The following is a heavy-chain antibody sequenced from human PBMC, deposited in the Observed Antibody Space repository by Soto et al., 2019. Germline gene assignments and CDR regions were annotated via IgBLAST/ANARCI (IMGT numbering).Heavy chain of an antibody. CDR1: GGTFSSYT. V-gene: IGHV1-69*02. Sequence: QVQLVQSGAEVKKPGSSVKVSCKASGGTFSSYTISWVRQAPGQGLEWMGRIIPILGIANYAQKFQGRVTITADKSTSTAYMELSSLRCEDTAVYYCARVTYYYDSSGYPFDYWGQGTLVTVSS. CDR3: ARVTYYYDSSGYPFDY. J-gene: IGHJ4*02. D-gene: IGHD3-22*01. CDR2: IIPILGIA.